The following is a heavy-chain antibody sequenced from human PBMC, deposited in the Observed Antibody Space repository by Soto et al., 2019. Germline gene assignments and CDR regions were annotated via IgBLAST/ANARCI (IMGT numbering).Heavy chain of an antibody. CDR2: IYYSGST. D-gene: IGHD3-10*01. Sequence: SETLSLTCTVSGGSISSSSYYWGWIRQPPGKGLEWIGSIYYSGSTYYNPSLKSRVTISVDTSKNQFSLKLSSVTAADTAVYYCARVSYLPGGMDVWGQGTTVTVSS. J-gene: IGHJ6*02. CDR3: ARVSYLPGGMDV. V-gene: IGHV4-39*01. CDR1: GGSISSSSYY.